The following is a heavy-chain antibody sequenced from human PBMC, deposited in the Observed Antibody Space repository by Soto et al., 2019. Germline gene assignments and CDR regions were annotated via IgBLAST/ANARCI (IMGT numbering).Heavy chain of an antibody. J-gene: IGHJ4*02. CDR2: IIPIFGTA. D-gene: IGHD3-3*01. CDR1: GGTFSSYA. CDR3: APGVYYDFWSGYSVDY. V-gene: IGHV1-69*13. Sequence: SVKVSCKASGGTFSSYAISWVRQAPGQGLEWMGGIIPIFGTANYAQKFQGRVTITADESTSTAYMELSSLRSEDTAVYYCAPGVYYDFWSGYSVDYWGQGTLVTVSS.